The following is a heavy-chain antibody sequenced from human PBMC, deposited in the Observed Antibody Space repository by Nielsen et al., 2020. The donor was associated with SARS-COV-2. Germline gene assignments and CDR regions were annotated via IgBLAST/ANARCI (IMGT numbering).Heavy chain of an antibody. Sequence: SETLSLTCTVSGGSISDDYWSWIRQPPGRGLEWIGYIYYNGNTSYNPSLKSRVTISLDTTKNQFSLKVTSVTAADTAVYYCARDRRDLVPDYYLDQSFYGLDVWGQGTTVTVSS. CDR3: ARDRRDLVPDYYLDQSFYGLDV. CDR1: GGSISDDY. D-gene: IGHD3-9*01. V-gene: IGHV4-59*01. J-gene: IGHJ6*02. CDR2: IYYNGNT.